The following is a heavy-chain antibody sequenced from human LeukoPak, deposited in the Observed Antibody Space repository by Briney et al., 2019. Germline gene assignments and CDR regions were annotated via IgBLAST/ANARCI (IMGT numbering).Heavy chain of an antibody. CDR1: GFTFSNYN. J-gene: IGHJ6*04. CDR3: AELGITMIGGV. D-gene: IGHD3-10*02. Sequence: QSGGSLRLSCAASGFTFSNYNMNWVRQAPGKGLEWISYISRSSSTIYYADSVKGRFTISRDNAKNSLYLQMNSLRAEDTAVYYCAELGITMIGGVWGKGTTVTISS. V-gene: IGHV3-48*01. CDR2: ISRSSSTI.